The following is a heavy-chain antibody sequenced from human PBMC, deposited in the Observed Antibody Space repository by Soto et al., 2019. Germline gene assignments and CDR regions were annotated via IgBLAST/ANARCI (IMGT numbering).Heavy chain of an antibody. CDR3: ATCDVWVTTSGGWCNWFDP. Sequence: GSLRLSCAASGFTFSTFAMNWVRQAPGEGLEWVSSISGSGGNTQYADSVKGRVTISRDNSKNTLYLQMNALRAEDTAVYYCATCDVWVTTSGGWCNWFDPWGQGTLVTVSS. CDR2: ISGSGGNT. V-gene: IGHV3-23*01. CDR1: GFTFSTFA. J-gene: IGHJ5*02. D-gene: IGHD2-21*01.